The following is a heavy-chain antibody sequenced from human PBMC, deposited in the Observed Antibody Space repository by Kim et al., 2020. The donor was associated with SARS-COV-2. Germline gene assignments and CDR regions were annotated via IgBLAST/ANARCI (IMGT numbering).Heavy chain of an antibody. D-gene: IGHD3-10*01. CDR2: ITSDGSAM. CDR3: ATHSMTRGVSPFDY. Sequence: GGSPRLSCAASGFIFSDYYMSWIRQAPGKGLEWLSDITSDGSAMDYADSVKGRFTISRYNAKSSLYLQMKNLRAEDTAVYYCATHSMTRGVSPFDYWGQGTLVIVSS. CDR1: GFIFSDYY. J-gene: IGHJ4*02. V-gene: IGHV3-11*04.